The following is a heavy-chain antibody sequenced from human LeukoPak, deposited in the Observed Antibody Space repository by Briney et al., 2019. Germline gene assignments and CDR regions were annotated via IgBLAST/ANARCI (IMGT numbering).Heavy chain of an antibody. CDR2: IYYSGST. J-gene: IGHJ6*02. D-gene: IGHD6-19*01. CDR3: ARDAAVAGTGYYYYYYGMDV. V-gene: IGHV4-39*07. CDR1: GGSISSSSYY. Sequence: SETLSLTCTVSGGSISSSSYYWGWIRQPPGKGLEWIGSIYYSGSTYYNPSLKSRVTISVDTSKNQFSLKLSSVTAADTAVYYCARDAAVAGTGYYYYYYGMDVWGQGTTVTVSS.